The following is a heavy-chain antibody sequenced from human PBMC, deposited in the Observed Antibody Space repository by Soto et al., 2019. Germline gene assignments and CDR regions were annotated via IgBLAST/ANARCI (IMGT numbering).Heavy chain of an antibody. CDR2: IKSKTDGGTT. Sequence: PGGSLRLSCAASGFTFSNAWMSWVRQAPGKGLEWVGRIKSKTDGGTTDYAAPVKGRFTISRDDSKNTLYLQMNSLKTEDTAVYYCVRGPSDHKLRLVEWPYGDYWGKGALVTVS. CDR3: VRGPSDHKLRLVEWPYGDY. CDR1: GFTFSNAW. D-gene: IGHD3-3*01. J-gene: IGHJ4*02. V-gene: IGHV3-15*01.